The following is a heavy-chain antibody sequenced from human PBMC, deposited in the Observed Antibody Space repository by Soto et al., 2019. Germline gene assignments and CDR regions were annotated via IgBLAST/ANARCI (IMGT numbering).Heavy chain of an antibody. V-gene: IGHV3-23*01. CDR2: ISGSGVST. J-gene: IGHJ4*02. Sequence: EVQLLESGGGWVQPGGSLRLSCAASGFTFSSYAMSWVRQAPGKGLEWVSAISGSGVSTYYADSVKGRFTISRDNSKNTVYRQMHSRRAEDTAVYDCAKKAGYSSGWYVVDYLGQGPLVTVSS. CDR1: GFTFSSYA. CDR3: AKKAGYSSGWYVVDY. D-gene: IGHD6-19*01.